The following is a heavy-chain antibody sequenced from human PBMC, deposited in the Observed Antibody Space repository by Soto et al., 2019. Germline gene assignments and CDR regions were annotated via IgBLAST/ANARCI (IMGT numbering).Heavy chain of an antibody. Sequence: PSETVSLTCTVSGDSISSSNYFWGWIRQPPGKGLEWIGTIFYSGSTYYNPSLKSRVTISVDTSKNQFSLRLISVTAADTALYYCARRYGWLYFDYWGQGSLVTVSS. CDR1: GDSISSSNYF. D-gene: IGHD6-19*01. V-gene: IGHV4-39*01. CDR3: ARRYGWLYFDY. J-gene: IGHJ4*02. CDR2: IFYSGST.